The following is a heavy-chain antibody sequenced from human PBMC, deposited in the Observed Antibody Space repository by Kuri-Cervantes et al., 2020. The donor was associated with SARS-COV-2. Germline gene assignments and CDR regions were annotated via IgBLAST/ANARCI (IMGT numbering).Heavy chain of an antibody. Sequence: GESLKISCSASGFTFSSYAMHWVRQAPGKGLEYVSAISSNGGSTYCADSVKGRFTISRDNSKNTLYLQMSSLRAEDTAVYYCVKDRSGSGSYYYYFDYWGQGTLVTVSS. V-gene: IGHV3-64D*08. CDR2: ISSNGGST. J-gene: IGHJ4*02. CDR3: VKDRSGSGSYYYYFDY. D-gene: IGHD3-10*01. CDR1: GFTFSSYA.